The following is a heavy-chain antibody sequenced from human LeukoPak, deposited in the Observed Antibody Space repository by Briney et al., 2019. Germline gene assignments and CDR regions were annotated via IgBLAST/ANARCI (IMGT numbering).Heavy chain of an antibody. J-gene: IGHJ6*02. Sequence: SETLSLTCAVYGGSFSGYYWSWIRQPPGKGLEWIGEINHSGSTNYNPSLKSRVTISVDKSKNQFSLKLSSVTAADTAVYYCARMAATDIVVVVADGDYYYYGMDVWGQGTTVTVSS. V-gene: IGHV4-34*01. CDR2: INHSGST. CDR1: GGSFSGYY. CDR3: ARMAATDIVVVVADGDYYYYGMDV. D-gene: IGHD2-15*01.